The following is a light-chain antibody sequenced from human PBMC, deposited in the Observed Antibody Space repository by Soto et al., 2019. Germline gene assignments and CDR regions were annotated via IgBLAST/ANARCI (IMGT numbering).Light chain of an antibody. CDR1: ENINSY. Sequence: DIQMTQSPSSLSASVEDRFIITCRASENINSYLNWYQQKPGKAPKLLIYAASNLQSGVPSRFSGSGSETDFTLTINNLQPEDSATYYCQQSYSRLVTFGQGTKVEIK. CDR2: AAS. J-gene: IGKJ1*01. V-gene: IGKV1-39*01. CDR3: QQSYSRLVT.